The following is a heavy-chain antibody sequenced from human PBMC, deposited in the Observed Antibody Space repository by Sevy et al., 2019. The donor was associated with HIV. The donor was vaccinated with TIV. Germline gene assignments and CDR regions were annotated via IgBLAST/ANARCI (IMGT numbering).Heavy chain of an antibody. J-gene: IGHJ4*02. CDR1: GFTFSSYA. D-gene: IGHD2-21*02. Sequence: GGSLRLSCAASGFTFSSYAMHWVRQAPGKGLEWVAVISYDGSNKYYAVSVKGRFTISRDNSKNTLYLQMNSLRAEDTAVYYCARAPPMTAIYYWGQGTLVTVSS. CDR3: ARAPPMTAIYY. CDR2: ISYDGSNK. V-gene: IGHV3-30*04.